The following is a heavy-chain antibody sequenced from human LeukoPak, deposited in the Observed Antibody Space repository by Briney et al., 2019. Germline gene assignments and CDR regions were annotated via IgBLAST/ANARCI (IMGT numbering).Heavy chain of an antibody. CDR1: GYTFISYG. Sequence: GASVKVSCKASGYTFISYGINWVRQAPGQGLEWMGWISGYNGNTNYAQNLQGRVTMTRDTSTSTAYMELRSLRSDDTAVYYCARELGGAGSYFFPYYAMDVWGQGPRSPSP. CDR3: ARELGGAGSYFFPYYAMDV. CDR2: ISGYNGNT. J-gene: IGHJ6*02. V-gene: IGHV1-18*01. D-gene: IGHD3-10*01.